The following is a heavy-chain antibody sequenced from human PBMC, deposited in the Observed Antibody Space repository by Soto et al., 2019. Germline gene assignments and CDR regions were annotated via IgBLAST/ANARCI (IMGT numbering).Heavy chain of an antibody. CDR1: GHTFTGYY. CDR2: INPNGRGT. V-gene: IGHV1-2*02. CDR3: ARAAVAAHFDC. J-gene: IGHJ4*01. Sequence: QVRLVQSGAEVKKPGASVKASCKASGHTFTGYYIPWVRQAPGQGLEWMGWINPNGRGTNYAQKFQGRVTMTGDTSIGTDYMELSRLRSDDTAVYYCARAAVAAHFDCWGHGSLVTVS. D-gene: IGHD6-19*01.